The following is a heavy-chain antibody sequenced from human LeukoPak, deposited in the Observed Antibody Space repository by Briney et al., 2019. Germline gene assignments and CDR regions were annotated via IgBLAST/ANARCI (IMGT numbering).Heavy chain of an antibody. CDR2: INHSGST. Sequence: SETLSLTCTVYGGSFSGYYWGWIRQPPGKGLEWIGEINHSGSTNYNPSLKSRVTISVDTSKNQFSLRLSTVTAADTAVYFCARGRVSSSTWYSTYYYYFYMDVWGKGTTVTVS. V-gene: IGHV4-34*01. D-gene: IGHD6-13*01. J-gene: IGHJ6*03. CDR3: ARGRVSSSTWYSTYYYYFYMDV. CDR1: GGSFSGYY.